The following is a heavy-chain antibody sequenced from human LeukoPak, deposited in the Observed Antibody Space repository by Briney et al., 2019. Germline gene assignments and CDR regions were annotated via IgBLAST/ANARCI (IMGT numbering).Heavy chain of an antibody. CDR1: GFTFSDYY. CDR2: ISSSNTYT. V-gene: IGHV3-11*06. D-gene: IGHD6-13*01. Sequence: PGGSLRLSCAASGFTFSDYYTSWIRQAPGKGLEWVSYISSSNTYTTYADSVKGRFTISRDNAKNSLYLQMNSLRAEDTAVYYCARDRGVGDSSNWYDYWGQGTLVTVSS. CDR3: ARDRGVGDSSNWYDY. J-gene: IGHJ5*01.